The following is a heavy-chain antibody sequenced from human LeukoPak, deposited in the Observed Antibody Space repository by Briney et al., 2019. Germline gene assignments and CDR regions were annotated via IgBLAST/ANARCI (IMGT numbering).Heavy chain of an antibody. D-gene: IGHD6-13*01. CDR2: IYYSGST. Sequence: NTSETLSLTCTVSGGSISSSSYYWGWIRQPPGKGLEWIGSIYYSGSTYYNPSLKSRVTISVDTSKNQFSLKLSSVTAADTAVYYCARAWYVYDIWGQGTMVTVSS. CDR3: ARAWYVYDI. V-gene: IGHV4-39*01. J-gene: IGHJ3*02. CDR1: GGSISSSSYY.